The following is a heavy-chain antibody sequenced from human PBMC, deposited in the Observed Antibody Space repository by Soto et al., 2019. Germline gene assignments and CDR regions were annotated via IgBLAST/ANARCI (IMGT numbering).Heavy chain of an antibody. CDR1: GYSFTSYW. J-gene: IGHJ6*02. CDR3: AATHPLYTTSRGGSYGMDV. V-gene: IGHV5-51*01. D-gene: IGHD2-2*02. Sequence: GESLKISCKGSGYSFTSYWIAWVRQMPGKGLEWMGIIYLSDSDTRYSPSFQGRVTISADMSINTAYLQWSSLKASDTAMYYCAATHPLYTTSRGGSYGMDVWGQGTMVTVSS. CDR2: IYLSDSDT.